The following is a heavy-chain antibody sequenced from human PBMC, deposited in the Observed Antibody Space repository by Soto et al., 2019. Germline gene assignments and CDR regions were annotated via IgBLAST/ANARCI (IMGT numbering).Heavy chain of an antibody. V-gene: IGHV2-5*02. CDR1: GFSLSASGVG. J-gene: IGHJ2*01. CDR3: AHITYERWYFAL. D-gene: IGHD5-12*01. CDR2: IYWDDDK. Sequence: QITLKESGPPLVKPTQTLTLTCSFSGFSLSASGVGVGWIRQPSGKALEWLALIYWDDDKRYSPSRSSRLTITNDTSISQVVFTLTNVAPVDTATYYCAHITYERWYFALWGRGTLVTVSS.